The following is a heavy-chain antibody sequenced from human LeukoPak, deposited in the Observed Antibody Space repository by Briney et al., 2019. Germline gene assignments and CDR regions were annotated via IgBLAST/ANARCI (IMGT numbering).Heavy chain of an antibody. J-gene: IGHJ4*02. Sequence: ASVKVSCKASGYTFTSYGISWVRQAPGQGLEWMGWISPYNDNTTYAQKLQGRVTMTTDTSTTTAYMELRGLRSDDTAVYYCVRGSYFDYWGQGTLVTVSS. CDR3: VRGSYFDY. CDR1: GYTFTSYG. CDR2: ISPYNDNT. V-gene: IGHV1-18*01.